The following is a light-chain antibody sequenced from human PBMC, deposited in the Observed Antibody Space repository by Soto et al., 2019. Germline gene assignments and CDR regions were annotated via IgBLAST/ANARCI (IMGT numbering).Light chain of an antibody. CDR1: SGSVSNSYY. CDR2: STN. CDR3: ALYMGSGIWV. V-gene: IGLV8-61*01. J-gene: IGLJ3*02. Sequence: QTVVTQEPSFSVSPGRTVTLTCGLSSGSVSNSYYPSWYQQTPGQAPRTLIYSTNTRSSGVPDRFSGSILGNKAALTITGAQADDEADYYCALYMGSGIWVFGGGTKLTV.